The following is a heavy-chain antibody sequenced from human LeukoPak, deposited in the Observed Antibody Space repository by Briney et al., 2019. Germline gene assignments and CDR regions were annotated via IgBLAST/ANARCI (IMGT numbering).Heavy chain of an antibody. Sequence: HLGGSLRLSCEASGFTFSTYAMSWVRQAPGKGPEWISGISDSGASTYYIDSMKGRFTISRDNSKNTLYLQMNSLRAEDTAIYYCATLVEGDYWGQGTLVTVSS. CDR2: ISDSGAST. V-gene: IGHV3-23*01. CDR1: GFTFSTYA. D-gene: IGHD1-26*01. CDR3: ATLVEGDY. J-gene: IGHJ4*02.